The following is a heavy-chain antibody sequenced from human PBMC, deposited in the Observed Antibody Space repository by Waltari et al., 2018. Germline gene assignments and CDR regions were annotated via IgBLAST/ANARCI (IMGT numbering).Heavy chain of an antibody. CDR2: MNPNSGNT. CDR1: GYPFTSYD. CDR3: ARWEGAAAGTTGNFQH. Sequence: QVQLVQSGAEVQKPGASVKVSCKASGYPFTSYDINWVRQATGQGLEGMGWMNPNSGNTGYAQKFQGRVTITRNTSISTAYMELSSLRSEDTAVYYCARWEGAAAGTTGNFQHWGQGTLVTVSS. V-gene: IGHV1-8*01. D-gene: IGHD6-13*01. J-gene: IGHJ1*01.